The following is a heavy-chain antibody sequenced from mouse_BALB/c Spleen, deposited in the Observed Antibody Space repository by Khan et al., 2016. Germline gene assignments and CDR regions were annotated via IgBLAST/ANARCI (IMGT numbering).Heavy chain of an antibody. J-gene: IGHJ4*01. CDR1: GYSITSDYA. V-gene: IGHV3-2*02. CDR3: ARSGYGSKDAMDY. CDR2: ISYSGST. Sequence: EVQLQESGPGLVKPSQSLSLTCTVTGYSITSDYAWNWIRQFPGNKLEWMGYISYSGSTSYNPSLKSRISITRDTSNNQFFLQLNSVTSADTATYYCARSGYGSKDAMDYWGQGTSVTVSS. D-gene: IGHD1-1*01.